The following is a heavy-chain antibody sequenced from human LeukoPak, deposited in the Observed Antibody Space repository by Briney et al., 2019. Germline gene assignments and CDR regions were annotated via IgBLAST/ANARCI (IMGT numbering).Heavy chain of an antibody. CDR3: ARRVGWPTTTYYYMDV. D-gene: IGHD6-19*01. J-gene: IGHJ6*03. CDR2: IYHSGST. CDR1: GDSITDFY. V-gene: IGHV4-59*01. Sequence: PSETLSLTCSVSGDSITDFYWSWLRQSPGKGLEYIGYIYHSGSTNYNPSLKSRVAISLDTSSNNFFLKMTSVSASDTAVYYCARRVGWPTTTYYYMDVWGKGTTVTVSS.